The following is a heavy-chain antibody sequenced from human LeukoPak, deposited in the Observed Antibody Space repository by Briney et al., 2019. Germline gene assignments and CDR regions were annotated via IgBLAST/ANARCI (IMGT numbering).Heavy chain of an antibody. CDR2: IYPGDSDI. CDR3: ARHRFTYSSSWSYGAWFDP. Sequence: GESLKISCKGTGYSFTSYWIGWVRQMPGKGLEWMGIIYPGDSDIRYSPSFQGQVTISADKSINTAYLQWSSLKASDTAMYYCARHRFTYSSSWSYGAWFDPWGQGTLVTVSS. V-gene: IGHV5-51*01. D-gene: IGHD6-13*01. J-gene: IGHJ5*02. CDR1: GYSFTSYW.